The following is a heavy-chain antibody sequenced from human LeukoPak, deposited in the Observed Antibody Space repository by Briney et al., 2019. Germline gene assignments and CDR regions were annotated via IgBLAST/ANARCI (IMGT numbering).Heavy chain of an antibody. CDR1: GDSVSSNSAA. CDR3: ARARPIAAAGTGGVDY. Sequence: SQTLSLTCAISGDSVSSNSAAWNWIRQSPSRGLEWLGRTYYRSKWYNDYAVSVKSRITINPDTSKNQFSLKLSSVTAADTAVYYCARARPIAAAGTGGVDYWGQGTLVTVSS. J-gene: IGHJ4*02. CDR2: TYYRSKWYN. V-gene: IGHV6-1*01. D-gene: IGHD6-13*01.